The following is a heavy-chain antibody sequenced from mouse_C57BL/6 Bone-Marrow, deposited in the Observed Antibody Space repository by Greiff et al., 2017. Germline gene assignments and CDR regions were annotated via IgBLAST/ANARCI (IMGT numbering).Heavy chain of an antibody. CDR1: GYAFTNYL. CDR3: ARGGNYLFYAMDY. Sequence: QVQLQQSGAELVRPGTSVKVSCKASGYAFTNYLIEWVKQRPGQGLEWIGVINPGSGGTNYNEKFKGKATLTADKSSSTAYMQLSSLTSEDSAVYFCARGGNYLFYAMDYWGQGTSVTVSS. V-gene: IGHV1-54*01. CDR2: INPGSGGT. D-gene: IGHD2-1*01. J-gene: IGHJ4*01.